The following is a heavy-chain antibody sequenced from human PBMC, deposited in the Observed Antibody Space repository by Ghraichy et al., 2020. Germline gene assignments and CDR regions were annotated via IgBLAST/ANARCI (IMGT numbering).Heavy chain of an antibody. CDR1: GFTFSSYS. D-gene: IGHD3/OR15-3a*01. V-gene: IGHV3-48*02. CDR3: ASGLEGDFDY. J-gene: IGHJ4*02. Sequence: GESLNISCAASGFTFSSYSMNWVRQAPGKGLEWVSYISSSSSTIYYADSVKGRFTISRDNAKNSLYLQMNSLRDEDTAVYYCASGLEGDFDYWGQGTLVTVSS. CDR2: ISSSSSTI.